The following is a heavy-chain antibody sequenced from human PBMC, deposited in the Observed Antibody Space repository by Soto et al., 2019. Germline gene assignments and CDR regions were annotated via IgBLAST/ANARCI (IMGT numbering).Heavy chain of an antibody. CDR1: GGTFSSYA. Sequence: QVQLVQSGAEVKKPGSSVKVSCKASGGTFSSYAISWVRQAPGHGLEWLGGIIPIFGTANYAKKFQGRVTSTAGETAGTAYMELSSLRSEDTAVYYCARTMVAVVRSYYYYGMDVWGQGPTVTVFS. D-gene: IGHD3-22*01. CDR2: IIPIFGTA. CDR3: ARTMVAVVRSYYYYGMDV. V-gene: IGHV1-69*01. J-gene: IGHJ6*02.